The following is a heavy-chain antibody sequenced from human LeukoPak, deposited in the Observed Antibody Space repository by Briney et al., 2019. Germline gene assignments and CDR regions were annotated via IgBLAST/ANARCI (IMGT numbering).Heavy chain of an antibody. Sequence: ASVKVSCKASGYTFTGYYMHWVRQAPGQGLERMGWINPNSGGTNYAQKFQGRVTMTRDTSISTAYMELSRLRSDDTAVHYCARDTGGGSTFMDVWGQGTTVTVSS. CDR1: GYTFTGYY. J-gene: IGHJ6*02. D-gene: IGHD5/OR15-5a*01. CDR2: INPNSGGT. CDR3: ARDTGGGSTFMDV. V-gene: IGHV1-2*02.